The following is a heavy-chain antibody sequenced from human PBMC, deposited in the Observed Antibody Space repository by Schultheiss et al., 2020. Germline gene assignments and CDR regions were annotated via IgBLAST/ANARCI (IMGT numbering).Heavy chain of an antibody. Sequence: GSLRLSCAASGFTFDDYGMSWVRQAPGKGLEWIGEINHSGSTNYNPSLKSRVTISVDTSKNQFSLKLTSVTAADTAVYYCARHYGTWYFDYWGQGTLVTVS. CDR3: ARHYGTWYFDY. J-gene: IGHJ4*02. CDR1: GFTFDDYG. CDR2: INHSGST. V-gene: IGHV4-34*01. D-gene: IGHD4-17*01.